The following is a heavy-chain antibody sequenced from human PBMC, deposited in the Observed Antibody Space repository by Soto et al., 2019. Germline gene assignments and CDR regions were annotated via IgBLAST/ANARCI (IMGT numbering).Heavy chain of an antibody. CDR3: AREKWLVRRNDPFDI. D-gene: IGHD6-19*01. CDR1: GYTFINYY. CDR2: INPNGGST. J-gene: IGHJ3*02. V-gene: IGHV1-46*01. Sequence: AASVKVSCKASGYTFINYYMHWVRQAPGQGLEWMGIINPNGGSTTYAQKIQGRVTLTRDTSTNTVNMELSSLRSEDTAVYYCAREKWLVRRNDPFDIWGQGTMVTVSS.